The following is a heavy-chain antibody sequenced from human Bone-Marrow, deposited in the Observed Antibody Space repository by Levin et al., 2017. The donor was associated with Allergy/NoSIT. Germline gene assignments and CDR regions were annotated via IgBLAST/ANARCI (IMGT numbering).Heavy chain of an antibody. V-gene: IGHV1-18*01. CDR2: ISAYNGNT. J-gene: IGHJ5*02. CDR1: GYTFTSYG. CDR3: ARDLLVVGATTDWFDP. Sequence: ASVKVSCKASGYTFTSYGISWVRQAPGQGLEWMGWISAYNGNTNYAQKLQGRVTMTTDTSTSTAYMELRSLRSDDTAVYYCARDLLVVGATTDWFDPWGQGTLVTVSS. D-gene: IGHD1-26*01.